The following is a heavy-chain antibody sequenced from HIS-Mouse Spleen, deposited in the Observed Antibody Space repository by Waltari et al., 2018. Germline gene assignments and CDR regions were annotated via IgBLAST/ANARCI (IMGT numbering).Heavy chain of an antibody. D-gene: IGHD2-8*01. CDR1: GYSISSGYS. CDR2: IYHSGST. V-gene: IGHV4-38-2*02. Sequence: QVQLQESGPGLVKPSETLSLPCTVPGYSISSGYSGGWIRQPPGKGLEWIGSIYHSGSTYYNPSLKSRVTISVDTSKNQFSLKLSSVTAADTAVYYCARDSWAYAIEYFQHWGQGTLVTVSS. J-gene: IGHJ1*01. CDR3: ARDSWAYAIEYFQH.